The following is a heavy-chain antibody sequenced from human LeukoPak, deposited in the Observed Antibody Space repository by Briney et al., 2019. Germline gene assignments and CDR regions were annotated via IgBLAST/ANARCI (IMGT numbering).Heavy chain of an antibody. Sequence: GGSLRLSCAASGFTFSSYGMHWVRQAPGKGLEWVAVISYDGSNKYYADSVKGRFTISRDNSKNSLYLQMNSLRAEDTALYYCAKDARSALDDSSGYYYEGYFDYWGQETLVTVSS. J-gene: IGHJ4*02. CDR2: ISYDGSNK. CDR3: AKDARSALDDSSGYYYEGYFDY. CDR1: GFTFSSYG. V-gene: IGHV3-30*18. D-gene: IGHD3-22*01.